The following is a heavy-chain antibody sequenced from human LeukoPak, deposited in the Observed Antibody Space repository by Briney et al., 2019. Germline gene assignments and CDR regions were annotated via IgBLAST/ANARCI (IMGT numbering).Heavy chain of an antibody. CDR1: GFTFSSYG. Sequence: HPGRSLRLSCAASGFTFSSYGIHWVRQAPGKGLDWVAFIRYDGSDQYYTDSVKGRFTISRDNSKNTLYLQMNRLRAEDTAIYYCAKDNSNWSFDYWGQGTLVTASS. J-gene: IGHJ4*02. CDR3: AKDNSNWSFDY. V-gene: IGHV3-30*02. D-gene: IGHD6-13*01. CDR2: IRYDGSDQ.